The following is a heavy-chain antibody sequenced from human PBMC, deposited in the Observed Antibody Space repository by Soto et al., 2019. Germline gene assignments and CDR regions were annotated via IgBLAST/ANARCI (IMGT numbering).Heavy chain of an antibody. Sequence: PGGSLRLSSAASGVTFISYGMHWVRQAPGKGLEWVAVISYDGSNKYYADSVKGRFTISRDNSKNTLYLQMNSLRAEDTAVYYCAKNMESSGYFRHDFDYWGQGTLVTVSS. V-gene: IGHV3-30*18. D-gene: IGHD3-22*01. J-gene: IGHJ4*02. CDR2: ISYDGSNK. CDR1: GVTFISYG. CDR3: AKNMESSGYFRHDFDY.